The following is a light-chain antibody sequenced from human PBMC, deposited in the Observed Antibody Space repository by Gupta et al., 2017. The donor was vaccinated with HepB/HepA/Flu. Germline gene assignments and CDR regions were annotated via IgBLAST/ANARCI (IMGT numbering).Light chain of an antibody. CDR3: QHYGTSRGS. J-gene: IGKJ2*04. Sequence: EIVLKPSPGTLSLSPGERATLSCRASQTVTRDFLPWYQQKPGQSPRLLIYGASSRATGIPDSFIGSGSGTDFTLTISSLEPEDFAVFYCQHYGTSRGSFGQGTKLEIK. CDR1: QTVTRDF. V-gene: IGKV3-20*01. CDR2: GAS.